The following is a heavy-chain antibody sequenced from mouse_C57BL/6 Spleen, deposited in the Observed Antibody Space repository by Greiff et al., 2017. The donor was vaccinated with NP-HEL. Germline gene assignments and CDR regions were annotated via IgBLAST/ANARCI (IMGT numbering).Heavy chain of an antibody. CDR1: GYTFTDYY. D-gene: IGHD2-3*01. CDR2: IFPGSGST. Sequence: QVQLKESGPELVKPGASVKISCKASGYTFTDYYINWVKQRPGQGLEWIGWIFPGSGSTYYNEKFKGKATLTVDKSSSTAYMLLSSLTSEDSAVYFCAREEGLLHYFDYWGQGTTLTVSS. V-gene: IGHV1-75*01. J-gene: IGHJ2*01. CDR3: AREEGLLHYFDY.